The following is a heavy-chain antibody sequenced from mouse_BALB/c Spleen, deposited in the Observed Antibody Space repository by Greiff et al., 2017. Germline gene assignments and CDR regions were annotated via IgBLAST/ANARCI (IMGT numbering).Heavy chain of an antibody. J-gene: IGHJ2*01. Sequence: EVMLVESGGGLVQPGGSMKLSCVASGFTFSNYWMNWVRQSPEKGLEWVAEIRLKSNNYATHYAESVKGRFTISRDDSKSSVYLQMNNLRAEDTGIYYCTRGRYDVYFDYWGQGTTLTVSS. CDR3: TRGRYDVYFDY. CDR2: IRLKSNNYAT. CDR1: GFTFSNYW. V-gene: IGHV6-6*02. D-gene: IGHD2-14*01.